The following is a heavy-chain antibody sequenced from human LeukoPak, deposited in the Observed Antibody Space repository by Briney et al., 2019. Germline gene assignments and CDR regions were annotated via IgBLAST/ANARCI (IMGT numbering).Heavy chain of an antibody. CDR3: ARDSRLNREGTDY. CDR2: INPNSGGT. Sequence: ASVKVSCKASGYTFTGYCMHWVRQAPGQGLEWMGWINPNSGGTNYAQKLQGRVTTTRDTSISTACMELSRLRSDDTAVYYCARDSRLNREGTDYWGQGTLVTVSS. D-gene: IGHD1-1*01. CDR1: GYTFTGYC. V-gene: IGHV1-2*02. J-gene: IGHJ4*02.